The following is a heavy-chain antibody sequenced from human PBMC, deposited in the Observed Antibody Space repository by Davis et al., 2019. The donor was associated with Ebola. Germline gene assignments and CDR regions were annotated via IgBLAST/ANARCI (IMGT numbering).Heavy chain of an antibody. CDR2: IGGGDGDR. J-gene: IGHJ4*02. D-gene: IGHD6-19*01. CDR1: GFIVSTYI. V-gene: IGHV3-23*01. CDR3: ARDHDSSGWPTFDY. Sequence: PGGSLRLSCAASGFIVSTYIMSWVRQAPGKGLEWVSLIGGGDGDRYYYYADSVKGRFIISRDNSKNTLYLQMNSLRAEDTAVYYCARDHDSSGWPTFDYWGQGTLVTVSS.